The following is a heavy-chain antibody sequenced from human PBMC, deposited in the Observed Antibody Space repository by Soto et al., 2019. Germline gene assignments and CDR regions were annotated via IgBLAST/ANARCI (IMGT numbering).Heavy chain of an antibody. CDR2: ISYDGSNK. D-gene: IGHD2-15*01. Sequence: QVQLVESGGGVVQPGRSLRLSCAASGFPFSSYGMHWVRQAPGKGLEWVAHISYDGSNKHYTDSVKARSTTSRDNSKNMLYLQLRSLRAEDTAVYYCAGGQYYFDSCGQGTRVSVSS. J-gene: IGHJ4*02. CDR3: AGGQYYFDS. CDR1: GFPFSSYG. V-gene: IGHV3-30*03.